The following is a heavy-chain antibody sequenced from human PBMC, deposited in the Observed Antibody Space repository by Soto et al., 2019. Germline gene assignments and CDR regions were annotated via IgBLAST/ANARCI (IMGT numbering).Heavy chain of an antibody. CDR1: GYTFSSFG. Sequence: ASVKVSCKASGYTFSSFGVSWVRQAPGQGLEWLGWISAYNDNTNYAQKFQGRVTMTTDTSTTTAYMELTSLRSDDTPVNYIVRPDAVTTIAFDFLGQGTLVIVSS. J-gene: IGHJ4*02. V-gene: IGHV1-18*01. D-gene: IGHD4-17*01. CDR3: VRPDAVTTIAFDF. CDR2: ISAYNDNT.